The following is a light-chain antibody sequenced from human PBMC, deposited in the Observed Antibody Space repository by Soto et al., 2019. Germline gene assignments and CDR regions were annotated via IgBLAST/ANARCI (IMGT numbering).Light chain of an antibody. Sequence: EILMTQSPATLSLSPVDSPTLSCMSRRSVDTDLAWYQQKPGQAPRLLIYGASARATGIPARFSGSGSGTEFTLTISSLESEDSAVYYCQQYSSWPPWTFGQGTKVDIK. CDR1: RSVDTD. J-gene: IGKJ1*01. CDR2: GAS. V-gene: IGKV3-15*01. CDR3: QQYSSWPPWT.